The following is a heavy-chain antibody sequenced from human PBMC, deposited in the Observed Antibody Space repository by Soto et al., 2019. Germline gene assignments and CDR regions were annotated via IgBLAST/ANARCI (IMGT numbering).Heavy chain of an antibody. CDR1: GFTFSSYA. V-gene: IGHV3-23*01. CDR3: AKQQYYDSSGSLGPFDY. Sequence: PGGSLRLSCAASGFTFSSYAMSWVRQAPGKGLEWVSAISGSGGSTYYADSVKGRFTISRDNSKNTLYLQMNSLRAEDTAVYYCAKQQYYDSSGSLGPFDYWGQGTLVTVSS. D-gene: IGHD3-22*01. CDR2: ISGSGGST. J-gene: IGHJ4*02.